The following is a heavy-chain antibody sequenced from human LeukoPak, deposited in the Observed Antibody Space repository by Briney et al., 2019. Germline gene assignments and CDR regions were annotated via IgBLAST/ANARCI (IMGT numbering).Heavy chain of an antibody. CDR2: ISYDGSNK. CDR3: AKDMEKEYSGWYEDY. V-gene: IGHV3-30-3*01. Sequence: GGSLRLSCAASGFTFSSYAMHWVRQAPGKGLEWVAVISYDGSNKYYADSVKGRFTISRDNSKNTLYLQMNSLRAEDTAVYYCAKDMEKEYSGWYEDYWGQGTLVTVSS. D-gene: IGHD6-19*01. J-gene: IGHJ4*02. CDR1: GFTFSSYA.